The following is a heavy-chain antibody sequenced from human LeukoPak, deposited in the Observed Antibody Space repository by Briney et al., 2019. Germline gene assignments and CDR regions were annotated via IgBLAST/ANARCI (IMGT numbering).Heavy chain of an antibody. Sequence: ASVKVSCKASGYTFTSYGISGVRQAPGQGLDWKGWISAYNGNTNYAQKLQGRVTMTTDTSTSTAYMELRSLRSDDTAVYYCARGTAMVRGVIPGDYWGQGTLVTVSS. J-gene: IGHJ4*02. V-gene: IGHV1-18*01. CDR3: ARGTAMVRGVIPGDY. CDR2: ISAYNGNT. D-gene: IGHD3-10*01. CDR1: GYTFTSYG.